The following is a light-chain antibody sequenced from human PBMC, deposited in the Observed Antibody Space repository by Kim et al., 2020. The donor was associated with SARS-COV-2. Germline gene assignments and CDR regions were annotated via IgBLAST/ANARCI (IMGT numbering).Light chain of an antibody. V-gene: IGLV3-1*01. CDR2: QDS. CDR1: KLGDKY. Sequence: VSPGQSARITYSGDKLGDKYACWYQQTPGQSPVLVIYQDSKRPSGIPERFSGSNSGNTATLTISGTQAMDEADYYCQAWDSSTVVFGGGTQLTVL. J-gene: IGLJ2*01. CDR3: QAWDSSTVV.